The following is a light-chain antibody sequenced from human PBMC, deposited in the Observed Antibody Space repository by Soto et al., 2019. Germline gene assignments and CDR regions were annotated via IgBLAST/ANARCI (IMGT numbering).Light chain of an antibody. Sequence: DIHMTQPPSTLSASVGDRVTITCRASQSISIWLAWYQQKPGKAPNLLIYKTSSLETGVPSRFSGSGSGTEFTLTISSLQPDDFATYYCQHWHDYSWTFGQGTKVEVK. CDR1: QSISIW. V-gene: IGKV1-5*03. J-gene: IGKJ1*01. CDR2: KTS. CDR3: QHWHDYSWT.